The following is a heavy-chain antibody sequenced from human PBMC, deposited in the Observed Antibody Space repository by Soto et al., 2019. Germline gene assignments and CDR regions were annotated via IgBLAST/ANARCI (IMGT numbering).Heavy chain of an antibody. CDR1: GYTFTSYG. V-gene: IGHV1-2*04. CDR2: INPNSGGT. D-gene: IGHD2-15*01. CDR3: ARDLSLGCSGGSCYNFDY. Sequence: ASVKVSCKASGYTFTSYGISWVRQAPGQGLEWMGWINPNSGGTNYAQKFQGWVTMTRDTSISTAYMELSRLRSDDTAVYYCARDLSLGCSGGSCYNFDYWGQGTLVTVSS. J-gene: IGHJ4*02.